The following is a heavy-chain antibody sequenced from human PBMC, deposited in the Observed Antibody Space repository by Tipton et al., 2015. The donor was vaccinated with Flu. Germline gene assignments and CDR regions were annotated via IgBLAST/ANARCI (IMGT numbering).Heavy chain of an antibody. V-gene: IGHV3-11*01. CDR2: ISSSGTSI. J-gene: IGHJ6*02. CDR3: AREWGSGNYGMDG. Sequence: SLRLSCAASGFIFSDYYINWIRQAPGKGPEWVSHISSSGTSIYYADSVKGRFTISRDNARKSVDLHMDNLRAEDTAVYYCAREWGSGNYGMDGWGQGTTVTVSS. CDR1: GFIFSDYY. D-gene: IGHD1-26*01.